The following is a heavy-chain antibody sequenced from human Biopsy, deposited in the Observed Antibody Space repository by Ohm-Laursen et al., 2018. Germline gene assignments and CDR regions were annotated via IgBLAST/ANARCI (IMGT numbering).Heavy chain of an antibody. CDR2: NIPILGTG. CDR1: GGTFSNYG. CDR3: ATKLTGYFHH. D-gene: IGHD3-9*01. V-gene: IGHV1-69*06. Sequence: SVKVSCKAPGGTFSNYGVNWVRQAPGQGLEWLGGNIPILGTGNYAQKFQDRVTVAADTSTSTATMELRSLRSDDTAVYYCATKLTGYFHHWGQGTLVIVSA. J-gene: IGHJ1*01.